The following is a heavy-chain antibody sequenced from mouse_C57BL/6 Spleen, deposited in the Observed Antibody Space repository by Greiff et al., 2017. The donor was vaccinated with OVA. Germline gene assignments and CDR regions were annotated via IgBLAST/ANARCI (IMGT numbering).Heavy chain of an antibody. CDR3: ASYDYDGSYFDY. J-gene: IGHJ2*01. V-gene: IGHV3-6*01. CDR2: ISYDGSN. Sequence: EVQLVESGPGLVKPSQSLSLTCSVTGYSITSGYYWNWIRQFPGNKLEWMGYISYDGSNNYNPSLKNRISITRDTSKNQFFLKLNSVTTEDTATYYCASYDYDGSYFDYWGQGTTLTVSS. CDR1: GYSITSGYY. D-gene: IGHD2-4*01.